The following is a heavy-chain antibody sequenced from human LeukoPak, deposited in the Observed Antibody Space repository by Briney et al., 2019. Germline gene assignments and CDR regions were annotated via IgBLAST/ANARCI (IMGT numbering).Heavy chain of an antibody. V-gene: IGHV3-74*01. CDR3: AKEGDYGDYVLPPHFDY. CDR2: INSDGSST. D-gene: IGHD4-17*01. CDR1: GFTFSSYW. Sequence: PGGSLRPSCAASGFTFSSYWMHWVRQAPGKGLVWVSRINSDGSSTSYADSVKGRFTISRDNAKNTLYLQMNSLRAEDTAVYYCAKEGDYGDYVLPPHFDYWGQGTLVTVSS. J-gene: IGHJ4*02.